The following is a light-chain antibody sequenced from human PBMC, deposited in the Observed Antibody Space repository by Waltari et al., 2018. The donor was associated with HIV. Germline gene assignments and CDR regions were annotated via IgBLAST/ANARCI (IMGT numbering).Light chain of an antibody. V-gene: IGLV1-44*01. CDR1: SSNIGSNT. J-gene: IGLJ1*01. CDR3: AAWDDSLNAYV. CDR2: SLD. Sequence: QSVLTQTPSASGTPGQRVIVSCSGSSSNIGSNTVNWYQQLPGAAPRLLIHSLDQRPAGVPDRCAGSKSGASASLAISGLQSEDEAEYYGAAWDDSLNAYVFGGGTKVTVL.